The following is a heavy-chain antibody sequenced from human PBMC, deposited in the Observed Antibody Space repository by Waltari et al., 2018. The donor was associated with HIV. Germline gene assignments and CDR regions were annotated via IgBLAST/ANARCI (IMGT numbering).Heavy chain of an antibody. V-gene: IGHV4-38-2*01. Sequence: QVQLHESGPGMVKPSETLSHTCAVSGSSISSAYYWGWIRQPHGKGLEWIGSASRSGSTYYSPSPESRVTISLDTSKDQFSLKVNSVAAADTAVYYCGSGGRRGHSHGIDYWGQGTLVTVSS. CDR2: ASRSGST. J-gene: IGHJ4*02. CDR1: GSSISSAYY. D-gene: IGHD5-18*01. CDR3: GSGGRRGHSHGIDY.